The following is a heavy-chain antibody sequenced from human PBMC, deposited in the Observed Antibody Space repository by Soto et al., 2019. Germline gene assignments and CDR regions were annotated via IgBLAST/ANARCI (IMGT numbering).Heavy chain of an antibody. CDR3: AKNPGYYYDSTGYRFDY. CDR1: EFTFSNYA. Sequence: PGRSLRLSCAASEFTFSNYAMSWVRQAPGKGLEWVSAISYGGGTTYYADSVKGRFTISRDNSKNTLYLQMNSLRAEDTAVYYCAKNPGYYYDSTGYRFDYWGEGTLVTLSS. V-gene: IGHV3-23*01. D-gene: IGHD3-22*01. J-gene: IGHJ4*02. CDR2: ISYGGGTT.